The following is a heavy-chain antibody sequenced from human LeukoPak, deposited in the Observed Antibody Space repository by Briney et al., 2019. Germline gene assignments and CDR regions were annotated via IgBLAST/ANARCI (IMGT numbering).Heavy chain of an antibody. Sequence: GGSLRLSCAASGFTFSSYEMNWVRQAPGKGLEWVSYISSSGSTIYYADSVKGRFTISRDNAKNSLYLQMNSLRAEDTAVYYCARGIVARDFDYWGQGTLVTVSS. J-gene: IGHJ4*02. D-gene: IGHD5-12*01. V-gene: IGHV3-48*03. CDR2: ISSSGSTI. CDR3: ARGIVARDFDY. CDR1: GFTFSSYE.